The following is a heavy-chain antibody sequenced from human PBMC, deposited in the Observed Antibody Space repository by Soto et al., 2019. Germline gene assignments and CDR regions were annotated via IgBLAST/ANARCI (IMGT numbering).Heavy chain of an antibody. Sequence: ETLSLTCSVSSGSISSNSYLWGWIRQPPGKGLEWIGAILYSGDTYYSESLKSRVTMSVDTAKNQFSLKLNSVTAADTAVYYCARQGRNTKIVILRHYATDFWGQGTAVTVS. D-gene: IGHD3-22*01. CDR3: ARQGRNTKIVILRHYATDF. CDR2: ILYSGDT. V-gene: IGHV4-39*01. CDR1: SGSISSNSYL. J-gene: IGHJ6*02.